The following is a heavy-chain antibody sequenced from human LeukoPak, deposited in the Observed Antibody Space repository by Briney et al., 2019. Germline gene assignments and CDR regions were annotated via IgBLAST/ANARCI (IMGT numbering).Heavy chain of an antibody. V-gene: IGHV3-21*01. CDR3: ARVVTSPPLFVIDY. Sequence: GGSLRLSCAASGFTFSSYSMNWVRQAPGKGLEWVSSISSSSSYIYYADSVKGRFTISRDNAKNTLYLQMNSLRAEDTAVYYCARVVTSPPLFVIDYWGQGTLVTVSS. CDR2: ISSSSSYI. D-gene: IGHD2-2*01. CDR1: GFTFSSYS. J-gene: IGHJ4*02.